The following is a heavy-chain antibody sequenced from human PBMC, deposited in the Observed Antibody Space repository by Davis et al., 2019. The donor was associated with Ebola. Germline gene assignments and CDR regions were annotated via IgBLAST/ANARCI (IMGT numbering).Heavy chain of an antibody. CDR1: GGSFSGYY. D-gene: IGHD3-22*01. J-gene: IGHJ4*02. CDR2: IYYSGST. V-gene: IGHV4-34*01. Sequence: SETLSLTCAVYGGSFSGYYWDWIRQPPGKGLEWIGSIYYSGSTYYNPSLKSRVTISVDKSKNQFSLKLSSVTAADTAVYYCARAGYYYDSSGSEAYYFDYWGQGTLVTVSS. CDR3: ARAGYYYDSSGSEAYYFDY.